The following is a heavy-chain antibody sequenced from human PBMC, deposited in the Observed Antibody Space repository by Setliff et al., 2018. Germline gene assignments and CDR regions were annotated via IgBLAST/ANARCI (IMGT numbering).Heavy chain of an antibody. CDR3: ARGRDFWSGYLVY. CDR2: INPNSGGT. V-gene: IGHV1-2*04. Sequence: ASVKVSCKDSGYTFTGYYMHWVRQAPGQGLEWMGWINPNSGGTNYAQKFQGWVTMTRDTSISTAYMELSRLRSDDTAVYYCARGRDFWSGYLVYWGQGTLGTGSS. CDR1: GYTFTGYY. D-gene: IGHD3-3*01. J-gene: IGHJ4*02.